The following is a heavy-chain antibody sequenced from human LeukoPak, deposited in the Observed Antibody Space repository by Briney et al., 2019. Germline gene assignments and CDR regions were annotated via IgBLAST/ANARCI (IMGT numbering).Heavy chain of an antibody. Sequence: SETLSLTCAVYVGSFSGYHWSWIRQPPGKGLEWIGEINHSGSTNYNSSLKSRVTISVDTSKNQCSLKLSSVTAADTAVYCCARGYYGSGSHCCHMDVWGKGTTITVS. D-gene: IGHD3-10*01. CDR1: VGSFSGYH. CDR2: INHSGST. CDR3: ARGYYGSGSHCCHMDV. J-gene: IGHJ6*03. V-gene: IGHV4-34*01.